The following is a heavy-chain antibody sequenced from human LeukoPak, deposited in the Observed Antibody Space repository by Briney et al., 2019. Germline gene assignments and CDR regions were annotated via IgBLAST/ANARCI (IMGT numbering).Heavy chain of an antibody. V-gene: IGHV4-31*03. CDR2: IYYSGSA. CDR3: ARGLDVTGSGREYFDY. J-gene: IGHJ4*02. D-gene: IGHD3-10*01. CDR1: GGSISSGGYY. Sequence: PSGTLSLTCTVSGGSISSGGYYWSWIRQHPGKGLEWIGYIYYSGSAYYNPSLKSRVTISVDTSKNQFSLKLSSVTAADTAVYYCARGLDVTGSGREYFDYWGQGTLVTVSS.